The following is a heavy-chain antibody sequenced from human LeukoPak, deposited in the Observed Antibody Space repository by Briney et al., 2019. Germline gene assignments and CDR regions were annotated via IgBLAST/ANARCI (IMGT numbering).Heavy chain of an antibody. CDR2: INGSGGST. D-gene: IGHD6-13*01. CDR1: GFTFSSYA. CDR3: AILPGYSSSWYEVDY. V-gene: IGHV3-23*01. Sequence: PGGSLRLSCAASGFTFSSYAMSWVRQAPGKGLEWVSGINGSGGSTYYADSVKGRFTISRDNSKNTLYLQMNSPRAEDTAVYYCAILPGYSSSWYEVDYWGQGTLVTVSS. J-gene: IGHJ4*02.